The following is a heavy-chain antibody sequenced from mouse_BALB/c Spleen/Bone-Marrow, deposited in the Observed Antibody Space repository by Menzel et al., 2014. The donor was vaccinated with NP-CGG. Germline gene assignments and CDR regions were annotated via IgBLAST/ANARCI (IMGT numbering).Heavy chain of an antibody. D-gene: IGHD1-1*01. CDR1: GFTFSSYA. V-gene: IGHV5-9-3*01. CDR3: ARPHYYGSSWFAY. J-gene: IGHJ3*01. Sequence: EVKLMESGGGLVKPGGSLKLSCAASGFTFSSYAMSWVRRTPEKRLEWVATISSGGSYTYYPDSVKGRFTISRDNAKNTLYLQMSSLRSEDTAMHYCARPHYYGSSWFAYWGQGTLVTVSA. CDR2: ISSGGSYT.